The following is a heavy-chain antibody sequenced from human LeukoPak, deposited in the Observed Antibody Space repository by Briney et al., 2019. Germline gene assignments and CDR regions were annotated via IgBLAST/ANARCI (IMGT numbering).Heavy chain of an antibody. CDR1: GGTFSSYA. D-gene: IGHD2-15*01. Sequence: ASVKVSCKASGGTFSSYAISWVRQAPGQGLEWMGWISAYNGNTNYAQKLQGRVTMTTDTSTSTAYMELRSLRSDDTAVYYCARVARARYCSGGSCSRYNWFDPWGQGTLVTVSS. J-gene: IGHJ5*02. V-gene: IGHV1-18*01. CDR3: ARVARARYCSGGSCSRYNWFDP. CDR2: ISAYNGNT.